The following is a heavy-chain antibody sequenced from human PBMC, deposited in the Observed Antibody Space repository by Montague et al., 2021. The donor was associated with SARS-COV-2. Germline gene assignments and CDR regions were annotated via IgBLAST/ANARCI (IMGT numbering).Heavy chain of an antibody. CDR3: ARPGSVSGWFYFDD. Sequence: SETLSLTCIVSGESIDRDTYYWGWIRQPPGKGLEWIGSLSSSGSTYYNPSLRNRVTISMDTSKNHFSLKVNSVTATDTAVYFCARPGSVSGWFYFDDWGQGTLVSVSS. CDR1: GESIDRDTYY. V-gene: IGHV4-39*02. J-gene: IGHJ4*02. D-gene: IGHD6-19*01. CDR2: LSSSGST.